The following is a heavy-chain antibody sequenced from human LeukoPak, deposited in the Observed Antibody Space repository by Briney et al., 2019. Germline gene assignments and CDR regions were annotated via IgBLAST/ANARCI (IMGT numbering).Heavy chain of an antibody. CDR3: ARDGPPYDSSGYYPY. D-gene: IGHD3-22*01. CDR2: ISGSSDDL. V-gene: IGHV3-11*06. Sequence: GGSLSLSCAASGFTFSNAWMSWVRQAPGKGLEWVADISGSSDDLHYADSVKGRFTISRDKAKNSLYLQMNSLRAEDTAVYYCARDGPPYDSSGYYPYWGQGTLVTVSS. J-gene: IGHJ4*02. CDR1: GFTFSNAW.